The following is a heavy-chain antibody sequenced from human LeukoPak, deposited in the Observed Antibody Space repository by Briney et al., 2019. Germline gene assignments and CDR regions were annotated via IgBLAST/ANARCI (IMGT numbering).Heavy chain of an antibody. D-gene: IGHD3-22*01. CDR1: GFTFSSYG. Sequence: PGGSLRLSCAASGFTFSSYGMHWVRQAPGKGLEWVAFIRYDGSNKYYADSVKGRFTISRDNSKNTLYLQMNSLRAEDTAVYYCAKDGFHYYDSSGYDAFDIWGQGTMVTVPS. CDR2: IRYDGSNK. J-gene: IGHJ3*02. V-gene: IGHV3-30*02. CDR3: AKDGFHYYDSSGYDAFDI.